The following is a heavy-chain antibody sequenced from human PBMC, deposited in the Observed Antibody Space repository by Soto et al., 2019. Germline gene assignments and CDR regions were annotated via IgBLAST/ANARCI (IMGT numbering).Heavy chain of an antibody. CDR1: GGSISSSSYY. CDR2: IYYSGST. Sequence: SETLSLTCTVSGGSISSSSYYWGWIRQPPGKGLECIGSIYYSGSTYYNPSLKSRVTISVDTSKNQFSLKLSSVTAADTAVYYLARRAHVAAGTVPFDYGGQGNLVTVS. V-gene: IGHV4-39*01. J-gene: IGHJ4*02. D-gene: IGHD6-13*01. CDR3: ARRAHVAAGTVPFDY.